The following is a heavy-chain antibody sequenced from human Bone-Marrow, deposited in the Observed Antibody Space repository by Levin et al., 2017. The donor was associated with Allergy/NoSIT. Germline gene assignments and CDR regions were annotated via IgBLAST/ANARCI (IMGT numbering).Heavy chain of an antibody. V-gene: IGHV3-7*02. J-gene: IGHJ4*02. CDR3: ARNGAWSFEF. D-gene: IGHD2-8*01. CDR2: INRDGGAE. Sequence: GGSLRLSCASSGFTFRGYWMAWVRQAPGKGLEWLAKINRDGGAEYYVDSVKGRFTISRDNARNSLDLQMNSLRVEDTAVYYCARNGAWSFEFWGQGTLVTVSS. CDR1: GFTFRGYW.